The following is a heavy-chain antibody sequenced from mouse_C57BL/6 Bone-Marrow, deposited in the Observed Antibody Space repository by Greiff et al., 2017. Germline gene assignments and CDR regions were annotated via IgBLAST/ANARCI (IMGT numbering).Heavy chain of an antibody. CDR1: GYTFTSYG. J-gene: IGHJ3*01. CDR2: IFPRSGNT. D-gene: IGHD1-1*01. CDR3: ASTDSDVSTWFAY. Sequence: QVKLQQSGAELARPGASVKLSCKASGYTFTSYGISWVKQRTGQGLEWIGEIFPRSGNTYYNEKFKGKATLTADKSSSTAYMVLRSLTSDVSAVYFCASTDSDVSTWFAYWGQGTLVTVSA. V-gene: IGHV1-81*01.